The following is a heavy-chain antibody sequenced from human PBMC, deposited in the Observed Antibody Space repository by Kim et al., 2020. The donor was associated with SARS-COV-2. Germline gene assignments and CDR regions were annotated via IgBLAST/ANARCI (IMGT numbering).Heavy chain of an antibody. D-gene: IGHD6-13*01. V-gene: IGHV7-4-1*02. CDR1: GYTFSNYP. Sequence: ASVKVSCKASGYTFSNYPMNWVRQAPGQGLEWMGWINTKTGSPTYAQGFTGRFVFSFDPSVTTAYLQISSLKAEDTAIYFCAREGLAASGNAYWGQGTLVTVSS. CDR3: AREGLAASGNAY. CDR2: INTKTGSP. J-gene: IGHJ4*02.